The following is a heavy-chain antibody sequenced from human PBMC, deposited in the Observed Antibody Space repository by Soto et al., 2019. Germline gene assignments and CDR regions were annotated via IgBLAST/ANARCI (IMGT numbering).Heavy chain of an antibody. D-gene: IGHD3-22*01. CDR1: GGTFRSYS. Sequence: ASVKVSCKASGGTFRSYSISWVRQAPGQGLEWMGGIIPIFDITNYAQKFQGRVTITADESTSTAYMELSSLGSDDTAVYYCARPDEGGYSYNHHYYYALDVWGQGTTVTVSS. CDR3: ARPDEGGYSYNHHYYYALDV. CDR2: IIPIFDIT. J-gene: IGHJ6*02. V-gene: IGHV1-69*13.